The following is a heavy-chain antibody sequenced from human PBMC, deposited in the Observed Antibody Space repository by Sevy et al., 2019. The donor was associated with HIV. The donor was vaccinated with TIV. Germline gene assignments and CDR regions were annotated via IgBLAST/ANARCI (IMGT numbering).Heavy chain of an antibody. CDR2: IYYSGST. D-gene: IGHD6-19*01. CDR3: AREWQWPNNWFDP. V-gene: IGHV4-59*01. CDR1: GGSISSYY. J-gene: IGHJ5*02. Sequence: SETLSLTCTVSGGSISSYYWSWIRQPPGKGLEWIGYIYYSGSTNYNPSLESRVTISVDTSKNQFSLKLSSVTAADTAVYYCAREWQWPNNWFDPWGQGTLVTVSS.